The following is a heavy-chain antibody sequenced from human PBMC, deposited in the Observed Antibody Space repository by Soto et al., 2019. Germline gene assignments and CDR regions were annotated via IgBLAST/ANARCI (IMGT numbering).Heavy chain of an antibody. Sequence: GGSLRLSCAASVFTFISYAMHWVRQAPGKGLEWVAVISYDGSNKYYADSVKGRFTISRDNSKNTLYLQMNSLRAEDTAVYYCARALRIAAAAVGYWGQGTLVTVSS. J-gene: IGHJ4*02. CDR3: ARALRIAAAAVGY. CDR2: ISYDGSNK. D-gene: IGHD6-13*01. V-gene: IGHV3-30-3*01. CDR1: VFTFISYA.